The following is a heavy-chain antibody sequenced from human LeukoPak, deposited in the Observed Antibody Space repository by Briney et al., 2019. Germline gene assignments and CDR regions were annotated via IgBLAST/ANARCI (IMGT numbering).Heavy chain of an antibody. CDR2: IYSSGYS. J-gene: IGHJ4*02. D-gene: IGHD3-3*01. CDR1: GGSISSFY. V-gene: IGHV4-59*08. Sequence: SETLSLTCSISGGSISSFYWSWIRQPPGKGLEWIGYIYSSGYSNYNPSLKSRVTISVDTSKNQFSLKLSSVTAADTAVYYCARHRGPHVGRMEWGQGTQVTVSS. CDR3: ARHRGPHVGRME.